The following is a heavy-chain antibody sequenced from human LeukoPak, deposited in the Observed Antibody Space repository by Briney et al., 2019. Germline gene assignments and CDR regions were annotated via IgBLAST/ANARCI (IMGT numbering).Heavy chain of an antibody. J-gene: IGHJ4*02. CDR3: ARNDFWSGYHLDY. CDR1: GGSFSGYY. D-gene: IGHD3-3*01. CDR2: INHSGST. Sequence: SETLSLTCAVYGGSFSGYYWSWIRQPPGKGLEWIGEINHSGSTNYNPPLKSRVTISVDTSKNQFSLKLSSVTAADTAVYYCARNDFWSGYHLDYWGQGTLVTVSS. V-gene: IGHV4-34*01.